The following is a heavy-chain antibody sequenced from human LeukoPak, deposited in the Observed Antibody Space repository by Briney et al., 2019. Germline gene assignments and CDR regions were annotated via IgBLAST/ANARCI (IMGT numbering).Heavy chain of an antibody. CDR2: IYTSGST. CDR3: ARAVPGGQQLDY. V-gene: IGHV4-59*10. J-gene: IGHJ4*02. D-gene: IGHD6-13*01. CDR1: GGSFSGYY. Sequence: SETLSLTCAVYGGSFSGYYWSWIRQPAGKGLEWIGRIYTSGSTNYNPSLKSRVTISVDTSKNQFSLKLSSVTAADTAVYYCARAVPGGQQLDYWGQGTLVTVSS.